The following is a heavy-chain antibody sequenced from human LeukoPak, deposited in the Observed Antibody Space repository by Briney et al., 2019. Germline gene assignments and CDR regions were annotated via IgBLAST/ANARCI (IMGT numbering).Heavy chain of an antibody. CDR1: GYVFTDYY. Sequence: ASVKVSCKASGYVFTDYYIHWVRQAPGQGLEWMGWINPSTGRTNYAQRFQGRVTMTRDTSITAAYMDLTRVRPDDTAVYYCARMKYDSGGYVGLDPWGQGTLVTVSS. J-gene: IGHJ5*02. D-gene: IGHD3-22*01. V-gene: IGHV1-2*02. CDR2: INPSTGRT. CDR3: ARMKYDSGGYVGLDP.